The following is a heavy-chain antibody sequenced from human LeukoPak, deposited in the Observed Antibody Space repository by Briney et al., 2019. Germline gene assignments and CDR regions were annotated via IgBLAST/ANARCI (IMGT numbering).Heavy chain of an antibody. CDR1: GDSISSYY. CDR2: IYYSGST. V-gene: IGHV4-59*01. Sequence: SETLSLTCTVSGDSISSYYWSWIRQPPGKGLEWIGFIYYSGSTNYNPSLKSRVTISIGTSKKQFSLRLSSVTAADTAVYYCARASCSGGTCPRGWYFDYWGQGTLVTVSS. D-gene: IGHD2-15*01. CDR3: ARASCSGGTCPRGWYFDY. J-gene: IGHJ4*02.